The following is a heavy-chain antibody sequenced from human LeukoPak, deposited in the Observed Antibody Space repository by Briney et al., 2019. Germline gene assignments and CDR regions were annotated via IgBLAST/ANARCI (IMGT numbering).Heavy chain of an antibody. CDR1: GGSISSGSYY. CDR2: IYTSGST. J-gene: IGHJ4*02. V-gene: IGHV4-61*09. D-gene: IGHD2-2*02. CDR3: ARNRAYCSSTSCYIGGVGY. Sequence: SETLSLTRTVSGGSISSGSYYWSWIRQPAGRGLESIGHIYTSGSTNYNHSLKIRVSISVDRSKNQFSLKLSSVTAADTGVYYCARNRAYCSSTSCYIGGVGYWGQGTLVTVSS.